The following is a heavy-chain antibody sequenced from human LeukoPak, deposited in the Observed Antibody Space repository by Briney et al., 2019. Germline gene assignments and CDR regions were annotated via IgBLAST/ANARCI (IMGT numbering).Heavy chain of an antibody. Sequence: PGGSLRLSCAASGFTFRTYGMNWVRQAPGKGLEWISYINSDSDTVYYSNSVKGRFTISRDNAKNSLYLQMNSLRAEDTAVYYCARADRNDILTGYYTGYNTDDYYYMDVWGKGTTVTVSS. CDR2: INSDSDTV. CDR3: ARADRNDILTGYYTGYNTDDYYYMDV. D-gene: IGHD3-9*01. CDR1: GFTFRTYG. J-gene: IGHJ6*03. V-gene: IGHV3-48*01.